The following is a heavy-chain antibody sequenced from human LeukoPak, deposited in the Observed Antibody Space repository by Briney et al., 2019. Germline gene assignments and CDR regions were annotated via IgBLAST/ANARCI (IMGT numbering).Heavy chain of an antibody. V-gene: IGHV3-30*18. J-gene: IGHJ3*02. Sequence: PGRSLRLSCAASGFTFSSSGMHWVRQAPGKGLEWVAVISYDGGNKYYEDSVKGRFTISRDNSKNTLYLQMNSLRAEDTAVYYCAKEGIAVASIGAFDIWGQGTMVTVSS. CDR3: AKEGIAVASIGAFDI. D-gene: IGHD6-19*01. CDR2: ISYDGGNK. CDR1: GFTFSSSG.